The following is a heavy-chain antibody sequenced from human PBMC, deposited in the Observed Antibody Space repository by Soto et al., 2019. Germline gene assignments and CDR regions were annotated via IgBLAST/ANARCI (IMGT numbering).Heavy chain of an antibody. D-gene: IGHD3-22*01. J-gene: IGHJ6*02. CDR1: GYTVTSYY. CDR2: INPSGGST. CDR3: AREVGYYDSSGYPPYGMDV. V-gene: IGHV1-46*01. Sequence: GASVKVSCKASGYTVTSYYMHWGRQAPGQGLEWMGIINPSGGSTSYAQKVQGRVTMTRDTSASTVYMELSSLRSEDTAVYYCAREVGYYDSSGYPPYGMDVWGQGTTVTVSS.